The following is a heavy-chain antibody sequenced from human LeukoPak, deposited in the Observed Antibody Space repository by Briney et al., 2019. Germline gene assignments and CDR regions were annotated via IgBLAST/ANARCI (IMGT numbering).Heavy chain of an antibody. D-gene: IGHD1-1*01. V-gene: IGHV3-23*01. CDR2: ISGSGGST. CDR3: AKTGNPPTGDY. Sequence: GGSLRLSCAASGFTFSNYGMSWVRQAPGKGLEWVSVISGSGGSTYYADSVKGRFTISRDNSKNTLYLQMNSLRAEDTAVYYCAKTGNPPTGDYWGQGTLVSVSS. CDR1: GFTFSNYG. J-gene: IGHJ4*02.